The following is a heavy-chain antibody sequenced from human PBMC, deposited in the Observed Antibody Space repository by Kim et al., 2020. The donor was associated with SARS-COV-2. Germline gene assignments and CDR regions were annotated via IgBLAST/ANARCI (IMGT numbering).Heavy chain of an antibody. J-gene: IGHJ4*02. CDR3: AADMLRAPQFANYYDSSGLDY. V-gene: IGHV1-58*01. Sequence: SVKVSCKASGFTFTSSAVQWVRQARGQRLEWIGWIVVGSGNTNYAQKFQERVTITRDMSTSTAYMELSSLRSEDTAVYYCAADMLRAPQFANYYDSSGLDYWGQGTLVTVSS. CDR2: IVVGSGNT. CDR1: GFTFTSSA. D-gene: IGHD3-22*01.